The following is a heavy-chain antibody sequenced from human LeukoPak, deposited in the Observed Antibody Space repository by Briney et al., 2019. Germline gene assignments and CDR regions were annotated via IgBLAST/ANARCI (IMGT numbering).Heavy chain of an antibody. CDR2: INHSGST. J-gene: IGHJ4*02. Sequence: SETLSLTCAVYGGPFSGYYWSWIRQPPGKGLEWIGEINHSGSTNYNPSLKSRVTISVDTSKNQFSLKLSSVTAADTAVYYCARQSIAAAGRETSNFDYWGQGTLVTVSS. CDR3: ARQSIAAAGRETSNFDY. CDR1: GGPFSGYY. D-gene: IGHD6-13*01. V-gene: IGHV4-34*01.